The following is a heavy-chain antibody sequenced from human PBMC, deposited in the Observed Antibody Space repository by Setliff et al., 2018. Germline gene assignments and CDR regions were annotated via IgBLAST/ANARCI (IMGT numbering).Heavy chain of an antibody. Sequence: PSETLSLTCAVYGGSFSGYYWSWIRQPPGKGLEWIGEINHSGSTNYNPSLKGRVTISVDTSKNQFSLKLSSVTAADTAVYYCARWRQRRDGYNKWVNYFDYWGQGTLVTVSS. V-gene: IGHV4-34*01. CDR1: GGSFSGYY. D-gene: IGHD5-12*01. CDR2: INHSGST. J-gene: IGHJ4*02. CDR3: ARWRQRRDGYNKWVNYFDY.